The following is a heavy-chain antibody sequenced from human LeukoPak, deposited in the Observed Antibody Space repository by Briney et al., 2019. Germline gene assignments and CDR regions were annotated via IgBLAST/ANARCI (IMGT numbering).Heavy chain of an antibody. Sequence: GGSLRLSCAASGFTFRSYDMNWGRQAPGKGLEWVSYISSSGTTIYYADSVKGRFTISRDNAKNSLYLQMSSLRAEDTAVYYCAKALATRHMDVWGQGTTVTVSS. CDR2: ISSSGTTI. V-gene: IGHV3-48*03. CDR3: AKALATRHMDV. J-gene: IGHJ6*02. CDR1: GFTFRSYD.